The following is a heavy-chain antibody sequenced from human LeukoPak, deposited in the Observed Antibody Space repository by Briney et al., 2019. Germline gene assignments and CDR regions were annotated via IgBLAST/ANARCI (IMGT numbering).Heavy chain of an antibody. CDR1: GFTFSSYA. D-gene: IGHD3-3*01. CDR3: ATATIFGVVLYY. CDR2: ISGSGGSK. J-gene: IGHJ4*02. V-gene: IGHV3-23*01. Sequence: GGSLRLSCAASGFTFSSYAMSWVRQAPGKGLEWVSAISGSGGSKYYADSVRGRFTISRDNSKNTLYLQMNSLRTEDTAVYYCATATIFGVVLYYWGQGTLVTVSS.